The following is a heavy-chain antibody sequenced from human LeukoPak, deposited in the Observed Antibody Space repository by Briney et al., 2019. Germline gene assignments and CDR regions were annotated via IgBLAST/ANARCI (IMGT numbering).Heavy chain of an antibody. V-gene: IGHV1-8*01. CDR2: MNPNSGNT. D-gene: IGHD3-9*01. J-gene: IGHJ4*02. CDR1: GYTFTSYD. CDR3: ARGRHDILTGTN. Sequence: ASVKVSCKASGYTFTSYDINWVRQATGQGLEWMGWMNPNSGNTGYAQKFQGRVTMTRNTSISTAYMELSSLRSEDTAVYYCARGRHDILTGTNCGQGTLVTVSS.